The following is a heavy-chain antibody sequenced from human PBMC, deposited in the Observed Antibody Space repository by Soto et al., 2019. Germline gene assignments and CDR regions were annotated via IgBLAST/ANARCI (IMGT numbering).Heavy chain of an antibody. CDR1: GGTFSSYA. CDR3: ARVKAWNYGDINLAY. D-gene: IGHD4-17*01. Sequence: QVQLVQSGAEVKKPGSSVKVSCQASGGTFSSYAISWVRQAPGQGLEWMGGIIPIFGTANYAQKFQGRVTITADESTSTAYMELGSLRAEDTAVYYCARVKAWNYGDINLAYWGQGTLVTVSS. J-gene: IGHJ4*02. V-gene: IGHV1-69*01. CDR2: IIPIFGTA.